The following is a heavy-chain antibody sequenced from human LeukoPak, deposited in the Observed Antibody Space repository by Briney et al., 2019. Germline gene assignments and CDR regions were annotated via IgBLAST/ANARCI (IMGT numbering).Heavy chain of an antibody. J-gene: IGHJ3*02. Sequence: SETLSLTCAVYGGSFSGYYWSWIRQPPGKGLEWIGEINHSGSTNCNPSLKSRVTISVDTSKNQFSLKLSSVTAADTAVYYCARGGSDYYDSSDAFDIWGQGTMVTVSS. V-gene: IGHV4-34*01. CDR3: ARGGSDYYDSSDAFDI. CDR1: GGSFSGYY. D-gene: IGHD3-22*01. CDR2: INHSGST.